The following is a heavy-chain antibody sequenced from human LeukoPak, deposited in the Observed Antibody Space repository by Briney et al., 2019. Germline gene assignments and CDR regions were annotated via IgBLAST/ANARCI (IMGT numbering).Heavy chain of an antibody. CDR1: GYTFTSYY. CDR3: ARALSSGQDC. J-gene: IGHJ4*02. D-gene: IGHD3-22*01. Sequence: ASVTVSCKASGYTFTSYYMHWVRQAPGQGLEWMGLFNPNSGGTNYAQTFQGRVTMTRDTSISTAYMELSRLRSDDTAVYYCARALSSGQDCWGQGTLVTVSS. CDR2: FNPNSGGT. V-gene: IGHV1-2*02.